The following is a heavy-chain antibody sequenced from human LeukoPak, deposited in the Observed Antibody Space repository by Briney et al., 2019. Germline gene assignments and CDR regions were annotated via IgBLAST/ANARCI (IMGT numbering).Heavy chain of an antibody. J-gene: IGHJ4*02. CDR2: ISGSGGST. Sequence: PGASLRLSCAASGFTFSSYAMSWVRQAPGKGLEWVSAISGSGGSTYYADSVKGRFTISRDNSKNTLYLQMNSLRAEDTAVYYRAKDPLYYYDSSGYSLDYWGQGTLVTVSS. CDR3: AKDPLYYYDSSGYSLDY. CDR1: GFTFSSYA. V-gene: IGHV3-23*01. D-gene: IGHD3-22*01.